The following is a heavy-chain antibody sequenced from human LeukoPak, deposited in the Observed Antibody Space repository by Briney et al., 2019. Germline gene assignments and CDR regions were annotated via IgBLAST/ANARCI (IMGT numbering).Heavy chain of an antibody. CDR3: ARVGPATAFDY. CDR2: INYKGGTT. J-gene: IGHJ4*02. Sequence: GGSLRLSCAASGFTLSSFSMHWVRQSPGRGLKYVSAINYKGGTTYYADSVKGRFTISRDNSKNTLYLQMASLRDEDMGVYYCARVGPATAFDYWGQGTQVTVSS. V-gene: IGHV3-64*02. CDR1: GFTLSSFS.